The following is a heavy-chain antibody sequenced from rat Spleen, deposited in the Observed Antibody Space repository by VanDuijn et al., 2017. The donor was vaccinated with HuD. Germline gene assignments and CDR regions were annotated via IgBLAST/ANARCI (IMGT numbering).Heavy chain of an antibody. CDR1: GFSLSRHG. V-gene: IGHV2-47*01. Sequence: QVHLKESGPGRVQPSQTLSLTCTVSGFSLSRHGVSWIRQPPGKGLEWMGVIWSNGGTDYNSAIKSRLSISRDTSKSQVFLKMNSLQTEDTAMYFCARNGYYGYTYVMDAWGQGASVTVSS. CDR2: IWSNGGT. CDR3: ARNGYYGYTYVMDA. J-gene: IGHJ4*01. D-gene: IGHD1-9*01.